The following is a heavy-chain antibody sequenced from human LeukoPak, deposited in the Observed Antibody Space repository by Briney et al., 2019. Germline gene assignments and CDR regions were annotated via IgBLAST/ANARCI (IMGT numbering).Heavy chain of an antibody. CDR2: IYYSGST. CDR1: GGSISSYY. V-gene: IGHV4-59*08. J-gene: IGHJ6*03. Sequence: SETLSLTCTVSGGSISSYYWSWIRQPPGKGLEWIGYIYYSGSTNYNPSLKSRVTISVDTSKNQFSLKLSSVTAADTAVYYCARGGLSNYYYYYYYMDVWGKGTTVTVSS. CDR3: ARGGLSNYYYYYYYMDV. D-gene: IGHD4-11*01.